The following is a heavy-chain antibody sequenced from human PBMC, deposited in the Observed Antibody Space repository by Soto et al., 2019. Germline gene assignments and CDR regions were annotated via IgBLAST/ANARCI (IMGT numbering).Heavy chain of an antibody. D-gene: IGHD5-12*01. CDR3: ATGLPRGYDFGDLSFDY. Sequence: QVQLVQSGAEVKKPGSSVKVSCKASGGTFSSYAISWVRQAPGQGLEWMGGIIPIFGTANYAQKFQGRVTITADESTSTGYMELSSLRAEDTAVYYCATGLPRGYDFGDLSFDYWGQGTLVTVSS. CDR2: IIPIFGTA. J-gene: IGHJ4*02. V-gene: IGHV1-69*01. CDR1: GGTFSSYA.